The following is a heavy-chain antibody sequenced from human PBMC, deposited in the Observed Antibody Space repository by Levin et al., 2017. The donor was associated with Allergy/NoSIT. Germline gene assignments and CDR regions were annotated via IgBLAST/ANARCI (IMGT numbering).Heavy chain of an antibody. Sequence: GGSLRLSCAASGFTFSSYAMSWVRQAPGKGLEWVSAISGSGGSTYYADSVKGRFTISRDNSKNTLYLQMNSLRAEDTAVYYSAKTSFAMVQGVIVPDAFDSWGQGTMVTVSS. CDR3: AKTSFAMVQGVIVPDAFDS. CDR2: ISGSGGST. V-gene: IGHV3-23*01. D-gene: IGHD3-10*01. CDR1: GFTFSSYA. J-gene: IGHJ3*02.